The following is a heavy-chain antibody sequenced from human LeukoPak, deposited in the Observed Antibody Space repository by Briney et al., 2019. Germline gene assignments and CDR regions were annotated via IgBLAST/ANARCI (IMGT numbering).Heavy chain of an antibody. CDR3: ARRSTFPYFDY. J-gene: IGHJ4*02. V-gene: IGHV5-51*01. CDR1: GYTFTNYW. Sequence: GESLKISCKGSGYTFTNYWIGWVRQMPGKGLEWMGIIYLGDSDTKYSPSFQGQVTISADKSVSTAYLQWSSLKASDTAMYYCARRSTFPYFDYWGQGTLVTVSS. CDR2: IYLGDSDT.